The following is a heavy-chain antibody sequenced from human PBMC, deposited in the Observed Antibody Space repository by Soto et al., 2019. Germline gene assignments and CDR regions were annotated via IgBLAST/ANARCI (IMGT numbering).Heavy chain of an antibody. D-gene: IGHD3-22*01. CDR2: IYSGGST. Sequence: GGSLRLSCAASGFTVSSNYMSWVRQAPGKGLEWVSVIYSGGSTYYADSVKGRFTISRDNSKNTLYLQMNSLRAEDTAVYYCAKMEGVVVIAYTHFDYWGQGTLVTVSS. J-gene: IGHJ4*02. CDR1: GFTVSSNY. CDR3: AKMEGVVVIAYTHFDY. V-gene: IGHV3-53*01.